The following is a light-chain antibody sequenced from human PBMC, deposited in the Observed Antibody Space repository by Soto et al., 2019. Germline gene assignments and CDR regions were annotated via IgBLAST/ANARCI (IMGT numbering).Light chain of an antibody. CDR2: GGS. V-gene: IGKV3-20*01. CDR3: QQCNSSPRT. J-gene: IGKJ2*01. CDR1: QSLTNSR. Sequence: EIVLTQSPGTLSLSPGERATLSCRASQSLTNSRLAWYQQKPGQAPKVLIYGGSNRATGIPHRFSGSGSGTDFTLTISRLEPEDFAVYYCQQCNSSPRTFGQGTKLEIK.